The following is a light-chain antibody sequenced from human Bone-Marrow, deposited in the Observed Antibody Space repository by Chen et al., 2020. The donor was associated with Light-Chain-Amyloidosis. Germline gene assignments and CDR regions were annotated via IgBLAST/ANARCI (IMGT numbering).Light chain of an antibody. Sequence: SYELTQSPSVLASPGQTAWITCSGDDLPTKYAYWYQQKPGQAPVLVIHRDTERPSGISERFSGSSSGTTATLTISGVQAEDEADYHCQSADSSGTYEVIFGGGTKLTVL. V-gene: IGLV3-25*03. CDR1: DLPTKY. CDR3: QSADSSGTYEVI. J-gene: IGLJ2*01. CDR2: RDT.